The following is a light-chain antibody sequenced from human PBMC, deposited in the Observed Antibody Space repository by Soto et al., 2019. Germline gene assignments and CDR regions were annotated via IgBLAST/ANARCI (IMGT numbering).Light chain of an antibody. Sequence: EIVLTQSPGTLSLSPGERATLSCRASQSVSSNYLAWYQQKPGQAPWLLIYGASIRATGIPDRFSGSGAGTYFTLTISSLETEDFALYYCQQYGSSQLTFGGGTTVEIK. CDR3: QQYGSSQLT. J-gene: IGKJ4*02. CDR2: GAS. V-gene: IGKV3-20*01. CDR1: QSVSSNY.